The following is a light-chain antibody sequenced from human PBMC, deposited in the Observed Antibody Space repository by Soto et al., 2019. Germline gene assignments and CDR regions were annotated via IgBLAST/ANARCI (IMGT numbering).Light chain of an antibody. V-gene: IGKV3-15*01. CDR2: RAS. CDR1: QHVSSN. CDR3: QQYNNWPYT. J-gene: IGKJ2*01. Sequence: EIVMTQSPATLSVSPGGSATLSCRASQHVSSNFAWYRQKPGQAPTLLIYRASTRATGIPARFSGSGSGTEFTLTIRSLQSEDFAVDSCQQYNNWPYTFGQGTKLEI.